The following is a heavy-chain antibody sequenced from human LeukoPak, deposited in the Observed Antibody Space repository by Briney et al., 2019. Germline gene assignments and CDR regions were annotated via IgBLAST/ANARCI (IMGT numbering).Heavy chain of an antibody. J-gene: IGHJ3*02. V-gene: IGHV3-23*01. Sequence: GGSLRLSCAASGFTFSSYWMHWVRQAPGKGLEWVSATSGSGGSTYYANSVKGRFTISRDNSKKTLYLQMNSLRAEDTAVYYCAKGYCSSSRCDAFDIWGQGTMVTVSS. CDR1: GFTFSSYW. CDR3: AKGYCSSSRCDAFDI. CDR2: TSGSGGST. D-gene: IGHD2-2*01.